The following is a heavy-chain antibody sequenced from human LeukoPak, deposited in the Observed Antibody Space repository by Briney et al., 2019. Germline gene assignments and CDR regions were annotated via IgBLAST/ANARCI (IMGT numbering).Heavy chain of an antibody. CDR1: GGSISSYY. Sequence: SETLSLTCTVSGGSISSYYWSWIRQPPGKGLEWIGYIYTSGSTNYNPSLKSRVTISVDTSKNQFSLKLSSVTAADTAVYYCARHRRVTRGYFDNWGQGTLVTVSS. J-gene: IGHJ4*02. CDR2: IYTSGST. D-gene: IGHD3-3*01. CDR3: ARHRRVTRGYFDN. V-gene: IGHV4-4*09.